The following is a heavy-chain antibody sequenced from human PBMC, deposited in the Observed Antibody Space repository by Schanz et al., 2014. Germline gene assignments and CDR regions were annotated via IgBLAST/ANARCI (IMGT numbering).Heavy chain of an antibody. V-gene: IGHV3-30*04. J-gene: IGHJ4*02. CDR2: ISGNGGEK. CDR3: ARDDGGGYNKTDY. Sequence: QVQLVESGGGVVQPGRSLRLSCAASGFSFSTYAMHWVRQAPGKGLRCVAVISGNGGEKYYADSVKGRFTISRDNSENPLFLEMNSLRLEARAVYSCARDDGGGYNKTDYWAQGAWSPSPQ. D-gene: IGHD1-26*01. CDR1: GFSFSTYA.